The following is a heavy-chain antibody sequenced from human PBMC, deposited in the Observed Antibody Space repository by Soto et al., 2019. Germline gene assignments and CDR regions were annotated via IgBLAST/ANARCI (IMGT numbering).Heavy chain of an antibody. D-gene: IGHD6-19*01. J-gene: IGHJ4*02. Sequence: QVHLEQSGAEVKQPATSVKVSCKASGGSFSTNEIDWVRQAPGQGLEWMGRIFPNVGTADYAQKFQGRLTIIADESTATVFIELSRLISADTAVYFCARARYSSRWGTFDSWGQGTQVAVSS. CDR3: ARARYSSRWGTFDS. V-gene: IGHV1-69*01. CDR2: IFPNVGTA. CDR1: GGSFSTNE.